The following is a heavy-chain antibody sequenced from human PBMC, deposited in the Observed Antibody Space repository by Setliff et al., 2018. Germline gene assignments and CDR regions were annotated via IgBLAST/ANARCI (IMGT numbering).Heavy chain of an antibody. CDR3: ARVRDCSGGICHRGFHHYMDV. CDR1: GGTFKNYG. D-gene: IGHD2-15*01. CDR2: IIPMFGTT. J-gene: IGHJ6*03. V-gene: IGHV1-69*13. Sequence: SVKVSCKASGGTFKNYGISWVRQAPGQGLEWMGGIIPMFGTTNYAQRFRGRVTITADESTTTAYLELSSLRSEDTAVYYCARVRDCSGGICHRGFHHYMDVWGKGTTVTVSS.